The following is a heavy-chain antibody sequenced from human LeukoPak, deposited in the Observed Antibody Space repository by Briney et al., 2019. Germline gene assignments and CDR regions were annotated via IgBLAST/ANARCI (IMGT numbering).Heavy chain of an antibody. CDR1: GYTFTSYY. D-gene: IGHD3-10*02. Sequence: ASVKVSCKASGYTFTSYYMHWVRQAPGQGLEWMGWMNPNSGNTGYAQKFQGRVTMTRNTSISTAYMELSSLRSEDTAVYYCARGLGSGIDYWGQGTLVTVSS. CDR2: MNPNSGNT. J-gene: IGHJ4*02. CDR3: ARGLGSGIDY. V-gene: IGHV1-8*02.